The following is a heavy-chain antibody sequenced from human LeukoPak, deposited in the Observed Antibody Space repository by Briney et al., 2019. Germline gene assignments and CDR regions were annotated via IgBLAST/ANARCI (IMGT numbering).Heavy chain of an antibody. CDR2: IRQDGSQK. V-gene: IGHV3-7*01. CDR3: ARESGSVTSEVDFDY. J-gene: IGHJ4*02. CDR1: GFTFSSYW. Sequence: GGSLRLSCAASGFTFSSYWMTWVRQALGKGLEWVATIRQDGSQKYYVDSVKGRFTISRDNAKNSLYLQLDSLRAEDTAVYYCARESGSVTSEVDFDYWGQGTLVTVSS. D-gene: IGHD4-17*01.